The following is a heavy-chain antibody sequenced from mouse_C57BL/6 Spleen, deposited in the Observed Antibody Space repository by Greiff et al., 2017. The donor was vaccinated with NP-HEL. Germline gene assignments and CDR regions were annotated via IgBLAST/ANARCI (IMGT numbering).Heavy chain of an antibody. CDR2: IDPSDSET. J-gene: IGHJ1*03. V-gene: IGHV1-52*01. D-gene: IGHD1-1*01. CDR3: ARGGMTTVVATDGYFDV. CDR1: GYTFTSYW. Sequence: QVQLQQPGAELVRPGSSVKLSCKASGYTFTSYWMHWVKQRPIQGLEWIGNIDPSDSETHYNQKFKDKATLTVDKSSSTTYMQLSSLTSEDSAGYYRARGGMTTVVATDGYFDVWGTGTTVTVSS.